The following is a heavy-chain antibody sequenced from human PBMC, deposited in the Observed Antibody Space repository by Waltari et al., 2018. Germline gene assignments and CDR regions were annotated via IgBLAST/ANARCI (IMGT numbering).Heavy chain of an antibody. CDR2: ISYGGSNT. CDR3: AREASMVQGVINV. J-gene: IGHJ6*04. V-gene: IGHV3-30-3*01. CDR1: GFTFSNYA. D-gene: IGHD3-10*01. Sequence: QVQLVESGGGVVQPGRSLRLSCAASGFTFSNYAMHWVRQAPGKGLEWVAVISYGGSNTYYADSVKGRFTISRDNSKNTLYLQMNSLRAEDTAVFYCAREASMVQGVINVWGKGTTVTVSS.